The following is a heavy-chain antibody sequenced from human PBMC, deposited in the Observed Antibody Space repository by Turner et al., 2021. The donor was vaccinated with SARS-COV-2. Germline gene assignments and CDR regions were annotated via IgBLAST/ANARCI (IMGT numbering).Heavy chain of an antibody. CDR2: IYYSGST. CDR1: GGSISSSSYY. V-gene: IGHV4-39*01. CDR3: ARHWEVAAAAYLARFDP. D-gene: IGHD6-13*01. Sequence: QLQLQESGPGLVMPSETLSLTCTVSGGSISSSSYYWGWIRQPPGKGLEWIGSIYYSGSTSYNPSLKSRVTISVDTSKNHFSLKLSSVTAADTALYYCARHWEVAAAAYLARFDPWGQGTLVTVSS. J-gene: IGHJ5*02.